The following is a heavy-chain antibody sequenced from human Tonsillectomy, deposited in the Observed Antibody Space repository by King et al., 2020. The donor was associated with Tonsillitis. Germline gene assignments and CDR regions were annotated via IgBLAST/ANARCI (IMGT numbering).Heavy chain of an antibody. CDR2: IKNKANSYTT. V-gene: IGHV3-72*01. J-gene: IGHJ6*02. Sequence: VQLVESGGGLVRPEGPLSPSGEASESISSDHERDGVRQAQGRGRGGVGFIKNKANSYTTEYAASVKGRFTISRDDSSLYLEMNSLKIEDTAVYYCARAAYAHGLDVWGQGTTVTVSS. CDR1: ESISSDHE. CDR3: ARAAYAHGLDV. D-gene: IGHD4-17*01.